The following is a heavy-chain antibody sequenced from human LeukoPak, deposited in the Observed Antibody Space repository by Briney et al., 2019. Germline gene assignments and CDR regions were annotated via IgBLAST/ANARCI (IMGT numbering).Heavy chain of an antibody. Sequence: GRSLRLSCAVSGFTFSNYGMHWVRHAPGKGLEWVAVIWYDGSNKYYADSVKGRFTISRDNSKNTLYLQMNSLRAEDTAEYYCAKRGSAWDLDFWGQGILVTVFS. CDR2: IWYDGSNK. V-gene: IGHV3-33*06. CDR1: GFTFSNYG. D-gene: IGHD6-6*01. J-gene: IGHJ4*02. CDR3: AKRGSAWDLDF.